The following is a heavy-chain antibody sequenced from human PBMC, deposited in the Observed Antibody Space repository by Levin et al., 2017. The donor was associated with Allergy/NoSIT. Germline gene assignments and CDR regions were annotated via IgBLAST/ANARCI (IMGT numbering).Heavy chain of an antibody. CDR2: ISYDGSNK. Sequence: LSLTCAASGFTFSSYGMHWVRQAPGKGLEWVAVISYDGSNKYYVDSVKGRFTISRDNSKNTLYLQMNSLRAEDTAVYYCAKDGGLAAAGPGADYWGQGTLVTVSS. CDR1: GFTFSSYG. V-gene: IGHV3-30*18. J-gene: IGHJ4*02. D-gene: IGHD6-13*01. CDR3: AKDGGLAAAGPGADY.